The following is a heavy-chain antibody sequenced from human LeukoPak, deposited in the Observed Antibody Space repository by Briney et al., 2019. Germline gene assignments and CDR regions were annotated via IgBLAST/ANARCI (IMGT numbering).Heavy chain of an antibody. CDR1: GFSFSAYW. J-gene: IGHJ4*02. CDR3: ARVGKNGWDFDH. CDR2: INEGGNVK. V-gene: IGHV3-7*01. D-gene: IGHD6-19*01. Sequence: GGSLRLSCAASGFSFSAYWMCWGRPAPGKGLEWVANINEGGNVKFYVDSVKGRFTISRDNTKISLYLQMYSLRAEDTAVYYCARVGKNGWDFDHWGQGTLVTVSS.